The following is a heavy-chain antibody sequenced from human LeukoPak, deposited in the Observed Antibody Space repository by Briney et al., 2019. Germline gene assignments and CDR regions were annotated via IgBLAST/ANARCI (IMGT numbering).Heavy chain of an antibody. J-gene: IGHJ3*02. CDR3: AREGPDAFDI. Sequence: SETLSVTCTVSGGSISSYYWSWIRQPPGKGLEWIGYIYYSGSTNYNPSLKSRVTISVDTSKNQFSLKLSSVTAADTAVYYCAREGPDAFDIWGQGTMVTVSS. V-gene: IGHV4-59*01. CDR2: IYYSGST. CDR1: GGSISSYY.